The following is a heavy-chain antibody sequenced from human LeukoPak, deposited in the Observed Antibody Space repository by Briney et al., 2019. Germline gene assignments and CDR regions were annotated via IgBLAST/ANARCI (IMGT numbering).Heavy chain of an antibody. V-gene: IGHV1-18*01. CDR2: ISTYTGNT. CDR1: GYPFTNYG. Sequence: ASVKVSCKASGYPFTNYGISWVRQAPGQGLEWMGWISTYTGNTKYAQRFQGRVIMTTDTSTSTAYMELRSLRSDDTAVFYCAKDFWVPHSAPAPKDLWGQGTLVTVSS. J-gene: IGHJ5*02. CDR3: AKDFWVPHSAPAPKDL. D-gene: IGHD2-2*01.